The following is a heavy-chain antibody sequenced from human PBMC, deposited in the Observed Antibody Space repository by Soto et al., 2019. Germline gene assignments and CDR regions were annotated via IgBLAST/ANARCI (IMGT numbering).Heavy chain of an antibody. D-gene: IGHD3-22*01. CDR3: AKDSRGYPGGYFDY. Sequence: GGSLRLXCAASGFTFSSYAMSWVRQAXGKGLECVSVISGSGGSTYYAASVKGRFTISRDNSKNTLYLQMNSLRAEDTALYYCAKDSRGYPGGYFDYWGQGTLVTVSS. CDR1: GFTFSSYA. CDR2: ISGSGGST. J-gene: IGHJ4*02. V-gene: IGHV3-23*01.